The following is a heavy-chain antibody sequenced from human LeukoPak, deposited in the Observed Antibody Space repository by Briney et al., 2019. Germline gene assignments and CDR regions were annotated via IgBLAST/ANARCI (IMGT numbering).Heavy chain of an antibody. J-gene: IGHJ3*02. D-gene: IGHD7-27*01. CDR1: GFTFSSYS. Sequence: PGGSLRLSCAASGFTFSSYSMNWVRQAPGKGLEWVSSISSSSSYIYYADSVKGRFTISRDNAKNSLYLQMNSLRAEDTAVYYCARVGLGIVAFDIWGQGTMVTVSS. CDR2: ISSSSSYI. CDR3: ARVGLGIVAFDI. V-gene: IGHV3-21*01.